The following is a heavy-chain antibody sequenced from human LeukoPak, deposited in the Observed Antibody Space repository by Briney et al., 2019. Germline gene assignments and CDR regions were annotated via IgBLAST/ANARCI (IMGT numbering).Heavy chain of an antibody. CDR1: GGSISSYY. CDR2: IYYSGST. Sequence: SETLSLTCTVSGGSISSYYWSWIRQPPGKGLEWIGYIYYSGSTYYNPSLKSRVTISVDTSKNQFSLKLSSVTAADTAVYYCARVLESMVRGHFDYWGQGTLVTVSS. CDR3: ARVLESMVRGHFDY. V-gene: IGHV4-30-4*01. J-gene: IGHJ4*02. D-gene: IGHD3-10*01.